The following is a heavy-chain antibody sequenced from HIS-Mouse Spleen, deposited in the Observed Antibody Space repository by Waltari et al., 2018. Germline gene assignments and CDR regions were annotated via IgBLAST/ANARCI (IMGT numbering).Heavy chain of an antibody. J-gene: IGHJ2*01. Sequence: QLQLQESGPGLVKPSETLSLTCTVSGGSISSSSYYWCWLRQPPGKGLEWIGGIYYSGSTYYNPSLKSRVTISVDTSKNQFSLKLSSVTAADTAVYYCAREIPYSSSWYDWYFDLWGRGTLVTVSS. CDR2: IYYSGST. CDR1: GGSISSSSYY. V-gene: IGHV4-39*07. CDR3: AREIPYSSSWYDWYFDL. D-gene: IGHD6-13*01.